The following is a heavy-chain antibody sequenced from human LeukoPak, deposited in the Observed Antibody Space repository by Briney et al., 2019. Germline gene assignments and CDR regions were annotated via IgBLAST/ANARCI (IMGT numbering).Heavy chain of an antibody. Sequence: GGSLRLSCAASGFTFSSYAMHWVRQAPGKGLEWVSFISSDGSNKYYADSVKGRFTISRDNSKITLYLQMNSLRAEDTAVYYCAKDRITMVRGVSVDYWGQGTLVTVSS. CDR2: ISSDGSNK. V-gene: IGHV3-30*02. J-gene: IGHJ4*02. CDR3: AKDRITMVRGVSVDY. CDR1: GFTFSSYA. D-gene: IGHD3-10*01.